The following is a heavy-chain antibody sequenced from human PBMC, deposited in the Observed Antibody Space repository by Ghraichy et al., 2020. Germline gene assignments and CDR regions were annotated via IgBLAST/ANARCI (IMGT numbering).Heavy chain of an antibody. J-gene: IGHJ6*03. CDR1: GFTFSSFA. V-gene: IGHV3-23*01. Sequence: LSLTCAASGFTFSSFAMSWVRQAPGKGLEWVSATIDTGANTFYADSVKGRFTISRDNSKNTLYLQMNSLRGEDTAVYYCAKMAGHPHYYMDVWGKGTAVTVSS. D-gene: IGHD6-19*01. CDR3: AKMAGHPHYYMDV. CDR2: TIDTGANT.